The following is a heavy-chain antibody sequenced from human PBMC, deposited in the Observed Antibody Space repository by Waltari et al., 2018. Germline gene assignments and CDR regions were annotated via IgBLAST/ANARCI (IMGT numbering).Heavy chain of an antibody. J-gene: IGHJ6*02. CDR1: GYTFTSYA. V-gene: IGHV1-3*01. CDR2: INAGNGNT. D-gene: IGHD3-3*01. CDR3: ARDQSGYYYYYGMDV. Sequence: QVQLVQSGAEVKKPGASVKVSCKASGYTFTSYAMHWVRQAPGQRLEWMGWINAGNGNTKYSPKFQGRVTITRDTSASTAYMELSSLRSEDPAVYYCARDQSGYYYYYGMDVWGQGTTVTVSS.